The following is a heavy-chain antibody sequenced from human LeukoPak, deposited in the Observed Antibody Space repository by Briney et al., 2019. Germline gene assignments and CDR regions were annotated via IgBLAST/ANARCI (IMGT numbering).Heavy chain of an antibody. CDR2: INSDASTI. CDR3: AREDCTLGAVCSSLLDH. CDR1: GLTFSSDW. Sequence: PGGSLRLSCAASGLTFSSDWMHWVRQVPGKGLVWISRINSDASTINYADSVKGRFTISRDNAKNTLYLQMNNLRAEDTAVYYCAREDCTLGAVCSSLLDHWGRGTLVTVSS. J-gene: IGHJ4*02. V-gene: IGHV3-74*01. D-gene: IGHD2-21*02.